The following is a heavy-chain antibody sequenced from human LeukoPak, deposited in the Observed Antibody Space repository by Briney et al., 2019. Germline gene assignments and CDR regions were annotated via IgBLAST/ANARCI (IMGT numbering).Heavy chain of an antibody. J-gene: IGHJ4*02. CDR1: GGSISSGGYY. CDR3: ARALSYYDSSGYYYVIGDAYYFDY. D-gene: IGHD3-22*01. V-gene: IGHV4-31*03. CDR2: IYYSGST. Sequence: SETLSLTCTVSGGSISSGGYYWSWIRQHPGKGLEWIGYIYYSGSTYYNPSLKSRVTISVDTSKNQFSLRLSSVTAADTAVYYCARALSYYDSSGYYYVIGDAYYFDYWGQGTLVTVSS.